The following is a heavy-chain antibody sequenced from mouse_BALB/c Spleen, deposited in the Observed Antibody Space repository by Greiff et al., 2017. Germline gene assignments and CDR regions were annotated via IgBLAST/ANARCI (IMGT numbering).Heavy chain of an antibody. V-gene: IGHV1-14*01. CDR3: ARRGYYYGGVPFAY. CDR2: INPYNDGT. CDR1: GYTFTSYV. J-gene: IGHJ3*01. Sequence: EVKLMESGPELVKPGASVKMSCKASGYTFTSYVMHWVKQKPGQGLEWIGYINPYNDGTKYNEKFKGKATLTSDKSSSTAYMELSSLTSEDSAVYYCARRGYYYGGVPFAYWGQGTLVTVSA. D-gene: IGHD1-1*01.